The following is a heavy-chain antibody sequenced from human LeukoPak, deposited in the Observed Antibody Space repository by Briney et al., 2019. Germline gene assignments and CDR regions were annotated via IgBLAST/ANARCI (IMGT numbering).Heavy chain of an antibody. V-gene: IGHV3-7*03. CDR1: GVTFSNNW. D-gene: IGHD5-18*01. Sequence: GGSLRLSCAASGVTFSNNWMSWVPQVPGKGLEWVTHIKQDGSETYYVDSVKGRFTISRDNAKNSLYLQMDSLRAEDTAVYYCAYSYGYAFDIWGQGTMVIVSA. CDR2: IKQDGSET. CDR3: AYSYGYAFDI. J-gene: IGHJ3*02.